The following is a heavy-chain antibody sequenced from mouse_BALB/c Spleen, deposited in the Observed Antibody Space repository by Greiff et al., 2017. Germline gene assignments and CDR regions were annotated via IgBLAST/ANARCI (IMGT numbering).Heavy chain of an antibody. D-gene: IGHD2-4*01. CDR1: GYSITSDYA. Sequence: DVQLVESGPGLVKPSQSLSLTCTVTGYSITSDYAWNWIRQFPGNKLEWMGYISYSGSTSYNPSLKSRISITRDTSKNQFFLQLNSVTTEDTATYYCARFDYDPTFDYWGQGTTLTVSS. CDR2: ISYSGST. V-gene: IGHV3-2*02. J-gene: IGHJ2*01. CDR3: ARFDYDPTFDY.